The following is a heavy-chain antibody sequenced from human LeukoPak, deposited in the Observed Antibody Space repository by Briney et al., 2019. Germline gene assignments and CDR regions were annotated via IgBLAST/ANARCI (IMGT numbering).Heavy chain of an antibody. J-gene: IGHJ4*02. D-gene: IGHD2-15*01. CDR1: GFTFSSYA. CDR2: ISGSGGST. CDR3: ARVGGFPPHFDY. Sequence: PGGSLRLSCAASGFTFSSYAMSWVRQAPGKGLEWVSAISGSGGSTYYADSVKGRFTISRDNSKNTLYLQMNSLRAEDTAVYYCARVGGFPPHFDYWGQGTLVTVSS. V-gene: IGHV3-23*01.